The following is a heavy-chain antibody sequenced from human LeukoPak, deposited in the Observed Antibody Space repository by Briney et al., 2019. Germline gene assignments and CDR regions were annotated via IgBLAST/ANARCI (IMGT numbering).Heavy chain of an antibody. D-gene: IGHD2-21*01. CDR1: GFTFSRTG. CDR3: AKIVGSRHC. J-gene: IGHJ4*02. V-gene: IGHV3-33*06. CDR2: DGSNI. Sequence: QYGGSLRLSCGASGFTFSRTGMHWVRQAPGKGLEWVAVDGSNIYYADSVKGRFTISRDNSKNTLFLQMDSLRAEDTAVYYCAKIVGSRHCWGQGTLVTVSS.